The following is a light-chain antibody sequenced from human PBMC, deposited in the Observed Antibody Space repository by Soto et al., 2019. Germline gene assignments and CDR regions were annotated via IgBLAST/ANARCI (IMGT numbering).Light chain of an antibody. J-gene: IGKJ4*01. CDR1: QGIGSY. CDR3: QQLNTYPA. V-gene: IGKV1-9*01. Sequence: DLPLTQSPSFLSASVGDRVTITCRASQGIGSYLGWYQQAPGKAPKPLIYGASTLQSGVPSRFSGSGSGTEFTLTISSLQPEDVATYFRQQLNTYPAFGGGTKV. CDR2: GAS.